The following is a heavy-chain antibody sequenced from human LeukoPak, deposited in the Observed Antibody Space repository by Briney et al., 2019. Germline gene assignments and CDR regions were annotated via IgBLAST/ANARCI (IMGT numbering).Heavy chain of an antibody. CDR1: GFIFRTYW. CDR3: VRDNVEWGSDFDY. CDR2: ISNDGHTI. Sequence: PGGSLRLSCATSGFIFRTYWMHWVRQVPGKGLVWVSRISNDGHTINYADSVKGRFTTSRDNAKNTLFLHINSLRAEDTGVYYCVRDNVEWGSDFDYWGQGTLVTVSS. D-gene: IGHD3-16*01. J-gene: IGHJ4*02. V-gene: IGHV3-74*01.